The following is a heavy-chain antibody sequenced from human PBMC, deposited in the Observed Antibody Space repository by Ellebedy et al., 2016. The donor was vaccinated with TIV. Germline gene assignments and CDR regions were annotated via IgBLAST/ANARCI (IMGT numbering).Heavy chain of an antibody. V-gene: IGHV1-69*13. CDR2: IMPMFRTA. J-gene: IGHJ4*02. D-gene: IGHD3-22*01. CDR1: GATFSSHA. Sequence: SVKVSCKASGATFSSHAISWVRQAPGQGLEWMGGIMPMFRTANYAQEFQGRVTLTADELGSTAYMELSSLRSEDTAVYYCARHSVYYWNYFDSWGQGTLVTVSS. CDR3: ARHSVYYWNYFDS.